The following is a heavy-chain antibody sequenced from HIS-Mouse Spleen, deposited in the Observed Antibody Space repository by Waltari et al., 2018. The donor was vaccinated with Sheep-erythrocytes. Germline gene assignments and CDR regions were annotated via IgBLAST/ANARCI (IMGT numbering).Heavy chain of an antibody. D-gene: IGHD1-26*01. V-gene: IGHV1-69*04. CDR1: GGTFSSYA. CDR2: IIPILGIA. CDR3: AQTGATTPHFDY. Sequence: QVQLVQSGAEVKKPGSSVKVSCKASGGTFSSYAISGVRQAPGQGLEWMGRIIPILGIANYAQKFQGRVTITAEKSTSTAYMELSSLRSEDTAVYYCAQTGATTPHFDYWGQGTLVTVSS. J-gene: IGHJ4*02.